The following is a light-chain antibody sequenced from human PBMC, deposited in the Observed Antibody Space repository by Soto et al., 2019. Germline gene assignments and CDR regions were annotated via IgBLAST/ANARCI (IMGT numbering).Light chain of an antibody. CDR1: SSYVGGYNY. CDR2: EVN. Sequence: QSVLTQPPSASGSPGQSVAISCTGTSSYVGGYNYVSWYQQHPGKAPKLMIYEVNKRPSGVPDRFSGSKSGNTASLTVPGLQAEDEADYYCSSYAGSSNVFGTGTKVTVL. V-gene: IGLV2-8*01. J-gene: IGLJ1*01. CDR3: SSYAGSSNV.